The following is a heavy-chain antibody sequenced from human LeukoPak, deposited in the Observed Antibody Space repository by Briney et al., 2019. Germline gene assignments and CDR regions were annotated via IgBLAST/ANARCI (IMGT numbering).Heavy chain of an antibody. D-gene: IGHD1-1*01. J-gene: IGHJ6*02. CDR3: ARGTGNAFPYGMDV. Sequence: PGGSLRLSCAASGFTTFSDHYKDWVRQAPGKGLEWVGRTRDKRHSYTTEYAASVKGRFTISRDDSKNSLFLQMNSLKTEDTAVYFCARGTGNAFPYGMDVWGQGTTVTVSS. CDR2: TRDKRHSYTT. CDR1: GFTTFSDHY. V-gene: IGHV3-72*01.